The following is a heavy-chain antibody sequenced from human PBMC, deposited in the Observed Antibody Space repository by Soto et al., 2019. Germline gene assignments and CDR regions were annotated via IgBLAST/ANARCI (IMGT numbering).Heavy chain of an antibody. V-gene: IGHV4-4*02. J-gene: IGHJ6*02. CDR1: CGSISSSNW. CDR2: IYHSGST. CDR3: ARGAYCSSTSCYRDYYYGMDV. D-gene: IGHD2-2*01. Sequence: SETLSLTCAVSCGSISSSNWWSWVRQPPGKGLEWIGEIYHSGSTNYNPSLKSRVTISVDTSKNQFSLKLSSVTAADTAVYYCARGAYCSSTSCYRDYYYGMDVWGQGTTVTVSS.